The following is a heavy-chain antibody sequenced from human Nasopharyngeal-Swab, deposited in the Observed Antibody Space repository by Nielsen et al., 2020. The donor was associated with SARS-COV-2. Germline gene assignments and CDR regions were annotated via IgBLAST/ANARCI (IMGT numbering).Heavy chain of an antibody. D-gene: IGHD2-2*01. CDR3: ARSMYCSSTSCRYYFDY. V-gene: IGHV4-31*03. Sequence: SETLSLTCTVSGGSFSSAGYFWTWIRQHPGKGLEWIWYIYYSGSTYYNPSLKSRVTISVDTSKNHFSLKLSSVTAADTAVYFCARSMYCSSTSCRYYFDYWGQGTLVTVSS. CDR2: IYYSGST. J-gene: IGHJ4*02. CDR1: GGSFSSAGYF.